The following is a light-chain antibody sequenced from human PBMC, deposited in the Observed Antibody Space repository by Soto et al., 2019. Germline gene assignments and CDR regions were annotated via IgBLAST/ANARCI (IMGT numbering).Light chain of an antibody. CDR2: RAS. J-gene: IGKJ1*01. CDR3: QQYHNLWT. V-gene: IGKV3-15*01. CDR1: HYVYSN. Sequence: EIVMTQSPATLSVSPGERATLSCTASHYVYSNVAWFQQRPGQAPRLLIYRASTRATGTPARFSGSGSATEFPLTITSLKSEDFALYYCQQYHNLWTFGQGTKVDIK.